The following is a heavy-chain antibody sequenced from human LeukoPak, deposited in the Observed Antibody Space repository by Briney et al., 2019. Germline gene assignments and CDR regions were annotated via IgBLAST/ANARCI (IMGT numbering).Heavy chain of an antibody. CDR3: ARSVVVTAIPHFDY. D-gene: IGHD2-21*02. CDR2: ISSSGVSI. V-gene: IGHV3-48*03. J-gene: IGHJ4*02. CDR1: GFTFSGYE. Sequence: GGSLRLSCAASGFTFSGYEMNWVRQAPGKGLEWLSYISSSGVSIFCADSVKGRFTISRDNAKNSLYLQISSLRVEDTAVYYCARSVVVTAIPHFDYWGQGTLVTVSS.